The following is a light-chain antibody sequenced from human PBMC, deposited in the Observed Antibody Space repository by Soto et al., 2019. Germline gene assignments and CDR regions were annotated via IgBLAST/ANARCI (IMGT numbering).Light chain of an antibody. CDR2: GAS. CDR3: QQYNNWPFT. Sequence: EIVMTQSPATLSASPRERATLSCRASQSVSSNLAWYQQKPGQAPRLLIYGASTRATGIPARFSGSGSGTEFTLTISSLHSEDFAVYYCQQYNNWPFTLGQGTKLEIK. J-gene: IGKJ2*01. V-gene: IGKV3-15*01. CDR1: QSVSSN.